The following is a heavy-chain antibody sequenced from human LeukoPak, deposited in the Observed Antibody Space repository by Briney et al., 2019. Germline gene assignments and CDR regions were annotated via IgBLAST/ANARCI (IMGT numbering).Heavy chain of an antibody. Sequence: GGSLRLSCAASGFTVSGNYMSWVRQAPGKGLEWVSVIYSGGSTYYADSVKGRFTISRDNSKNTLYLQMNSLRAEDTAVYYCARDYYDSSGYYYFDYWGQGTLVTVSS. V-gene: IGHV3-53*01. CDR3: ARDYYDSSGYYYFDY. CDR2: IYSGGST. D-gene: IGHD3-22*01. J-gene: IGHJ4*02. CDR1: GFTVSGNY.